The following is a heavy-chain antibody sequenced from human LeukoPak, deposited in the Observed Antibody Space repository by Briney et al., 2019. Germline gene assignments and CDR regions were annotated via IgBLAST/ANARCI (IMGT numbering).Heavy chain of an antibody. Sequence: SETLSLTCTVSGGSISSYYWSWIRQPAGKGLEWIGRIYTSGSTNYNPSLKSRVTMSVDTSKNQFSLKLSSVTAADTAVYYCAREPNYDFWSGYYTKVDYFDYWGQGTLVTVSS. V-gene: IGHV4-4*07. CDR3: AREPNYDFWSGYYTKVDYFDY. D-gene: IGHD3-3*01. CDR1: GGSISSYY. CDR2: IYTSGST. J-gene: IGHJ4*02.